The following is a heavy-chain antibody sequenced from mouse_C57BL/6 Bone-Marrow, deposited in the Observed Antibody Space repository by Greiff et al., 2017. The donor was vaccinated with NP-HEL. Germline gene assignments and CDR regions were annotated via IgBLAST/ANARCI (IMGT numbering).Heavy chain of an antibody. V-gene: IGHV3-6*01. Sequence: DVKLQESGPGLVKPSQSLSLTCSVTGYSITSGYYWNWIRQFPGNKLEWMGYISYDGSNNYNPSLKNRISITRDTSKNQLCLKLNSVTTEDTATYYGAREGITYAMDYWGQGTSVTVSS. CDR2: ISYDGSN. D-gene: IGHD1-1*01. J-gene: IGHJ4*01. CDR3: AREGITYAMDY. CDR1: GYSITSGYY.